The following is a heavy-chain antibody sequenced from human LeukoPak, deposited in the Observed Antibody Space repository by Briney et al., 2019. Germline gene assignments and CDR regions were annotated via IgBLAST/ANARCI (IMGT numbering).Heavy chain of an antibody. D-gene: IGHD3-22*01. CDR2: IRSDASYK. CDR1: GTTFTSAW. CDR3: AKSGGGYYDSSGYYLIPLFDY. V-gene: IGHV3-7*01. Sequence: GGSLRLSCTASGTTFTSAWMSWVRQAPGKGLEWVATIRSDASYKHYVDSVRGRFTISRDNAKNSLYLEMSALGVEDTAVYYCAKSGGGYYDSSGYYLIPLFDYWGQGTLVTVSS. J-gene: IGHJ4*02.